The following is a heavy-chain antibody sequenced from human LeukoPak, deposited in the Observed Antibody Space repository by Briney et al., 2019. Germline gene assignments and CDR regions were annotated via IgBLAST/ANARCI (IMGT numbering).Heavy chain of an antibody. CDR1: GYTFTGYY. CDR3: ARWYSSSSFREFYYFDY. D-gene: IGHD6-6*01. CDR2: INPNSGGT. J-gene: IGHJ4*02. Sequence: ASVKVSCKASGYTFTGYYMHWVRQAPGQGLEWMGWINPNSGGTNYAQKFQGRVTMTRDTSISTAYMELSRLRSDDTAAYYCARWYSSSSFREFYYFDYWGQGTLVTVSS. V-gene: IGHV1-2*02.